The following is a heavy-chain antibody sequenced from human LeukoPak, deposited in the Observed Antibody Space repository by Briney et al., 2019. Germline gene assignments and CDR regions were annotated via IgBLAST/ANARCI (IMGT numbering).Heavy chain of an antibody. V-gene: IGHV1-2*02. Sequence: GSSVKVSCKASGGTFSSYAIGWVRQGPGQGLEWMGYIGPHSTFTSSPQEFQGRVTMTRDASMSTAYMELTRLTSDDTAVYYCVREGEGPLSKDFDYWGQGTPVTVSS. CDR3: VREGEGPLSKDFDY. CDR1: GGTFSSYA. J-gene: IGHJ4*02. D-gene: IGHD2/OR15-2a*01. CDR2: IGPHSTFT.